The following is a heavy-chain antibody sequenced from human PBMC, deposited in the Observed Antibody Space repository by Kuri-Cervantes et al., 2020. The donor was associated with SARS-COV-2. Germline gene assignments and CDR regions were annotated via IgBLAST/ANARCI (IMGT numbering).Heavy chain of an antibody. V-gene: IGHV4-4*02. CDR3: ARQEMATITRAFDI. CDR1: GGSISNSHW. D-gene: IGHD5-24*01. CDR2: IYHSGSA. J-gene: IGHJ3*02. Sequence: GSLRLSCAVSGGSISNSHWWSWVRQPPGKGLEWIGEIYHSGSANYNPSLKSRVTMSVDRSKNQFSLKLSSMTAADTAVYYCARQEMATITRAFDIWGQGTMVTVSS.